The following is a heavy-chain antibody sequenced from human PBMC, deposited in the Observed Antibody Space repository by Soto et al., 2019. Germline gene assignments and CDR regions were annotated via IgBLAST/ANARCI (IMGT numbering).Heavy chain of an antibody. Sequence: GGSLRLSCAASGFTFSSYAMSWVRQAPGKGLEWVSAISGSGGSTYYADSVKGRFTISRDNSENTLYLQMNSLRAEDTAVYYCAKGIMQQPHDNYYYYGMDVWGQGTTVTVSS. CDR2: ISGSGGST. CDR3: AKGIMQQPHDNYYYYGMDV. CDR1: GFTFSSYA. J-gene: IGHJ6*02. V-gene: IGHV3-23*01. D-gene: IGHD6-13*01.